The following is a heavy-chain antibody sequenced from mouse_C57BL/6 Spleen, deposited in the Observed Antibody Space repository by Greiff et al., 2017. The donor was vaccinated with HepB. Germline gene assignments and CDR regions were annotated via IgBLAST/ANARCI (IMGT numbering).Heavy chain of an antibody. CDR1: GYTFTDYN. Sequence: EVKLVESGPELVKPGASVKIPCKASGYTFTDYNMDWVKQSHGKSLEWIGDINPNNGGTIYNQKFKGKATLTVDKSSSTAYMELRSLTSEDTAVYYCARFLRGDYGLRGNAMDYWGQGTSVTVSS. V-gene: IGHV1-18*01. J-gene: IGHJ4*01. D-gene: IGHD2-2*01. CDR3: ARFLRGDYGLRGNAMDY. CDR2: INPNNGGT.